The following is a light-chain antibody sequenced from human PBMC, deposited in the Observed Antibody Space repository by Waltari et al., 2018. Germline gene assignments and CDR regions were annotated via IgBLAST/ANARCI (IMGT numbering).Light chain of an antibody. CDR2: GTS. CDR3: QSYDTSLSVV. J-gene: IGLJ2*01. CDR1: GSNLGAGYD. V-gene: IGLV1-40*01. Sequence: QSVLTQPPSVSGAPGQRVSISCTGSGSNLGAGYDVHGYQQLPGKAPKLLIYGTSTRPPGVPDRFFGSQSGTSASLAITALQAEDEAEYYCQSYDTSLSVVFGGGTKLTVL.